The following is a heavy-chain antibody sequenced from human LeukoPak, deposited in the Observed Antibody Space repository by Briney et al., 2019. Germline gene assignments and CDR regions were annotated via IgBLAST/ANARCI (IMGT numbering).Heavy chain of an antibody. J-gene: IGHJ4*02. V-gene: IGHV3-21*01. D-gene: IGHD3-22*01. CDR3: ARVNTMIVADY. CDR2: ISSSSSYI. Sequence: GGSLRLSCAASGFTFSSYSMNWVRQAPGKGLEWASSISSSSSYIYYADSVQGRFTISRDNAKNSLYLQMNSLRAEDTAVYYCARVNTMIVADYWGQGTLVTVSS. CDR1: GFTFSSYS.